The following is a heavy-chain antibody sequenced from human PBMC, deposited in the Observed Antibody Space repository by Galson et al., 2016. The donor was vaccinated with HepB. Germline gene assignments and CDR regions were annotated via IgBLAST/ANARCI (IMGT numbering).Heavy chain of an antibody. J-gene: IGHJ6*02. Sequence: QSGAEVKKPEESLEISCKGSGYSFSNYWIGWVRQTPGKGLEWMGIIYPGDSDTRYSPSFQGQVTISADKSISTAYLQWSSLKASDTAMYYRARLLYNWNERGTGGYRRDGWRQGTTVTVTS. CDR3: ARLLYNWNERGTGGYRRDG. V-gene: IGHV5-51*01. D-gene: IGHD1-20*01. CDR1: GYSFSNYW. CDR2: IYPGDSDT.